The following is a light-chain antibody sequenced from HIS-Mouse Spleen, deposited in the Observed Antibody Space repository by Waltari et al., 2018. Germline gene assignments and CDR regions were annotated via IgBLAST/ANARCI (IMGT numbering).Light chain of an antibody. J-gene: IGLJ2*01. CDR3: QAWDSSTVV. Sequence: SYELTQPPPVSVSPGQTASITCSGHKLGDKYACWYQQKPGQSPVLVIYQDSKRPSGIPGRFSGSNSGNTATLTISGTQAMDEADYYCQAWDSSTVVFGGGTKLTVL. CDR2: QDS. CDR1: KLGDKY. V-gene: IGLV3-1*01.